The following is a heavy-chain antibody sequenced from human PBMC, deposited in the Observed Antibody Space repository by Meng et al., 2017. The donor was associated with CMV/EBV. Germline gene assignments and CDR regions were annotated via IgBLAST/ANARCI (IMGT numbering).Heavy chain of an antibody. Sequence: GESLKISCAASGFTFSSYSMNWVRQAPGKGLEWVSSISSSSSYIYYADSVKGRFTISRDNAKNSLYLQMNSLRAEDTAVYYCARDPELDWNDVYFDYWGQGTLVTVSS. V-gene: IGHV3-21*04. J-gene: IGHJ4*02. D-gene: IGHD1-1*01. CDR1: GFTFSSYS. CDR3: ARDPELDWNDVYFDY. CDR2: ISSSSSYI.